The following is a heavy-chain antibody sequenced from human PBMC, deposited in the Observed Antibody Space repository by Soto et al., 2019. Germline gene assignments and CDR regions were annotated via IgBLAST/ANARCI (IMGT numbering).Heavy chain of an antibody. CDR1: GFSFGSYW. Sequence: EVQLVQSGGGLVQPGGSLRLSCATSGFSFGSYWMDWVRQAPGTGLQWVANIKRDGSETYYDDSVRGRFTISRDNAKKSLYLQMNSLGAEDTAMYRGGRGASQWLVGDYWGQGALVSVAT. CDR3: GRGASQWLVGDY. CDR2: IKRDGSET. D-gene: IGHD6-19*01. J-gene: IGHJ4*02. V-gene: IGHV3-7*03.